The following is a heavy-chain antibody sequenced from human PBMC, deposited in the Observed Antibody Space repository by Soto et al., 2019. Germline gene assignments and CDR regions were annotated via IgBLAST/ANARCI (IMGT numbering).Heavy chain of an antibody. J-gene: IGHJ4*02. CDR3: AGGIMYSGSYQE. V-gene: IGHV3-48*03. CDR2: ISDSGAIT. D-gene: IGHD1-26*01. CDR1: GFTFSTYE. Sequence: EVQLVESGGGLVQPGGSLRLSCTASGFTFSTYEMAWVRQAPGKGLEWDSYISDSGAITRYADSVKGRFTISRDSAKNSVYLQMNSLRADDTAVYYCAGGIMYSGSYQEWGQGTLVTVSS.